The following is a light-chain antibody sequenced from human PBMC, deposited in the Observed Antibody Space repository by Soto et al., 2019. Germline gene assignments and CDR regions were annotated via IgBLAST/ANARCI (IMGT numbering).Light chain of an antibody. J-gene: IGKJ1*01. CDR2: KAS. Sequence: DIQMTQSPSTLSASVGDRVTITCRASQSINNWLAWYQQKPGKAPKLFIFKASTLEIGVPSRFSGSGSGTAFTLSISSLQPDDFANYFCQKYESFPRTFGQGTKVEIK. V-gene: IGKV1-5*03. CDR1: QSINNW. CDR3: QKYESFPRT.